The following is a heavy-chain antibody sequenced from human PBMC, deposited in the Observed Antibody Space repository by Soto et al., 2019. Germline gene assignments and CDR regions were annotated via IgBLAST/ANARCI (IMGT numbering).Heavy chain of an antibody. Sequence: SETLSRTCTVSAASFSKYYWTGIRQPPGKGLEWIGYIYFNGNTKYNPSLEGRLTISIDTSKKEFSLKLTSVTAADAAVYYCASVTFGGIVLAHWGQGTLVTVSS. CDR2: IYFNGNT. D-gene: IGHD3-16*01. CDR3: ASVTFGGIVLAH. V-gene: IGHV4-59*01. J-gene: IGHJ4*02. CDR1: AASFSKYY.